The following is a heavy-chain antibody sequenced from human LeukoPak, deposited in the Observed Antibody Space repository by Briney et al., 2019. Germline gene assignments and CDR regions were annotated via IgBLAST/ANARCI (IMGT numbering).Heavy chain of an antibody. CDR3: ARDRWELLSNSYHYCGLDV. D-gene: IGHD2-15*01. V-gene: IGHV3-7*01. CDR1: GFPFSNYW. CDR2: IKQEGSEK. Sequence: GGSLGLSCAASGFPFSNYWMSWVRQAPGKGLEWGSNIKQEGSEKCYVDSVKGRFTISRDNAKNSLYLQMNSLRAEDTAVYYCARDRWELLSNSYHYCGLDVWGQGTTVTVSS. J-gene: IGHJ6*02.